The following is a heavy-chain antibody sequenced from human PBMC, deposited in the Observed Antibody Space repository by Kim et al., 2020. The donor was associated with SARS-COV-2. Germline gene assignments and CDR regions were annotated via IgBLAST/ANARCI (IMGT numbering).Heavy chain of an antibody. D-gene: IGHD2-2*01. J-gene: IGHJ4*02. Sequence: SETLSLTCAVYGGSFSGYYWSWIRQPPGKGLEWIGEINHSGSTNYNPSLKSRVTISVDTSKNQFSLKLSSVTAADTAVYYCASEYQAASQYYFDYWGQGTLVTVSS. V-gene: IGHV4-34*01. CDR1: GGSFSGYY. CDR2: INHSGST. CDR3: ASEYQAASQYYFDY.